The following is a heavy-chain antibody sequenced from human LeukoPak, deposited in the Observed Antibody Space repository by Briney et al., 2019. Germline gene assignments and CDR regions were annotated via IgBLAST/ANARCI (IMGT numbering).Heavy chain of an antibody. Sequence: SETLSLTCAVYGGSFSGYYWSWIRQPPGKGLEWVGSISYTGTTYYNPSLKSRVTISVDTSKNQFSLKLSSVTAADTAVYYCARDPDFWSGYYNFDYWGQGTLVTVSS. D-gene: IGHD3-3*01. CDR1: GGSFSGYY. V-gene: IGHV4-34*01. J-gene: IGHJ4*02. CDR3: ARDPDFWSGYYNFDY. CDR2: ISYTGTT.